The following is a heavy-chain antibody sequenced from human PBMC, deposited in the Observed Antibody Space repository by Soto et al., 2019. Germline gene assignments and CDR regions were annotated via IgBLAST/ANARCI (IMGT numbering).Heavy chain of an antibody. Sequence: VQLLQSGAEVKKPGSSVRVSCEASGDTFRTYAISWVRQAPGQGLEWMGEIIPIFGKVNYAQKFQGRVTITADESTTTVYMDLRSLTSEDTAVYYCAKGAVAGTPTSYYYYGMDVWGQGTTVTVS. J-gene: IGHJ6*02. CDR2: IIPIFGKV. CDR1: GDTFRTYA. D-gene: IGHD6-19*01. CDR3: AKGAVAGTPTSYYYYGMDV. V-gene: IGHV1-69*12.